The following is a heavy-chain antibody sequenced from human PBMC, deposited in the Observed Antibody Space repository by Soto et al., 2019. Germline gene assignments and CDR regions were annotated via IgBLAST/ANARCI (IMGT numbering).Heavy chain of an antibody. CDR2: FDPEDGET. D-gene: IGHD1-26*01. CDR1: GYTLTELS. V-gene: IGHV1-24*01. J-gene: IGHJ5*02. CDR3: ATASSGSYFSYNWFDP. Sequence: ASVKVSCKVSGYTLTELSMHWVRQAPGKGLEWMGGFDPEDGETIYAQKFQGRVTMTEDTSTDTAYMELSSLRSEDTAVYYCATASSGSYFSYNWFDPWGQGTLVTVSS.